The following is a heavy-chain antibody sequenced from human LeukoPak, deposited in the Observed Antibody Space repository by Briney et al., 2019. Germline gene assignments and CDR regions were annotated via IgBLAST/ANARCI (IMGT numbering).Heavy chain of an antibody. D-gene: IGHD1-26*01. Sequence: VSVKVSCKASGYTFTGYYMHWVRQAPGQGLEWMGWINPNSGGTNYAQKFQGWVTMTRDTSISTAYMELSRLRSDDTAVYYCAREALVGATKQAHSKYYYGMDVWGQGTTVTVSS. CDR2: INPNSGGT. J-gene: IGHJ6*02. V-gene: IGHV1-2*04. CDR1: GYTFTGYY. CDR3: AREALVGATKQAHSKYYYGMDV.